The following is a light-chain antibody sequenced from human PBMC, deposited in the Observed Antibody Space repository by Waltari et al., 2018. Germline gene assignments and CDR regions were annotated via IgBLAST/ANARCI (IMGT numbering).Light chain of an antibody. V-gene: IGKV1-16*01. Sequence: DIQMTQSPSSLSASVGDTVTITCRASQGIGHYLAWFQQKPGEAPKSLIFGASTLHPGIPSRFSGSGSGTDFTLTISNLKPEDSATYYCQEYDAYPLNFGGGTKVEIK. CDR3: QEYDAYPLN. CDR2: GAS. CDR1: QGIGHY. J-gene: IGKJ4*01.